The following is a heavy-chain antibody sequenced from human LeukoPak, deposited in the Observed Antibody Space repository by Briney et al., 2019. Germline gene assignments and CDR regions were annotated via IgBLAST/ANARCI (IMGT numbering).Heavy chain of an antibody. CDR3: ARDESGYFQH. J-gene: IGHJ1*01. CDR2: IYHSGST. V-gene: IGHV4-30-2*01. Sequence: SGTLSLTCAVSGGSISSGGYSWSWIRQPPGKGLEWIGYIYHSGSTYYNPSLKSRVTISVDRSKNQFSLKLSSVTAADTAVYYCARDESGYFQHWGQGTLVTVSS. D-gene: IGHD6-25*01. CDR1: GGSISSGGYS.